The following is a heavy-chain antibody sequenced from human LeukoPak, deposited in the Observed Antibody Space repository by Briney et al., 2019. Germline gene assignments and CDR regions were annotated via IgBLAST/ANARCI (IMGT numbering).Heavy chain of an antibody. Sequence: GGSLRLSCAASGFTFSSHAMSWVRQAPGKGLEWVSRISGSGGSTYYADSVKGRFTISRDNSKNTMYLQMNSLRAEDTAVYYCARRPTVTTPLTAWGQGTLVTVSS. CDR2: ISGSGGST. V-gene: IGHV3-23*01. CDR3: ARRPTVTTPLTA. CDR1: GFTFSSHA. J-gene: IGHJ5*02. D-gene: IGHD4-17*01.